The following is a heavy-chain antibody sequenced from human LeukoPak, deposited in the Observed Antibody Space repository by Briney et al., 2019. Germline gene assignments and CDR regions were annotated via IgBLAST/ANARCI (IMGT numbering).Heavy chain of an antibody. J-gene: IGHJ5*02. Sequence: TXSXXCXVSDYSISSGDYYWGWIRQPPGKGLEWIGSIYHSGSTYYNPSLKSRVTISVDTSKNQFSLKLSAVTAADTVVYXXAXXXVVADSGSWFDPWGQGTLVTVSS. CDR2: IYHSGST. V-gene: IGHV4-38-2*01. CDR1: DYSISSGDYY. D-gene: IGHD2-15*01. CDR3: AXXXVVADSGSWFDP.